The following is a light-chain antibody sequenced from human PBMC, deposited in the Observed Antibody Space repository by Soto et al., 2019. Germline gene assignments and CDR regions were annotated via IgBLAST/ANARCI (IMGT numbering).Light chain of an antibody. CDR3: SSYTSSSTRV. Sequence: QSALTQPASVSGSPGQSITISCTGTSSDVGGYDYVSWYQHYPGKAPKLMIYEVSNRPSGVSNRFSGSKSGNTASLTISGLQAEDEADYYWSSYTSSSTRVFGGGTKLTVL. J-gene: IGLJ3*02. CDR1: SSDVGGYDY. V-gene: IGLV2-14*01. CDR2: EVS.